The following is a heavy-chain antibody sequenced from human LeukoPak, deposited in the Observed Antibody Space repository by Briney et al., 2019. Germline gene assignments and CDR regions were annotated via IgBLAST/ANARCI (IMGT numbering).Heavy chain of an antibody. V-gene: IGHV3-33*01. J-gene: IGHJ6*02. CDR3: ARGIGAYYDPYYGMDV. D-gene: IGHD3-3*01. Sequence: PGGSLRLSCAASGFTFSSYGMHWVRQAPGKGLEWVAVIWYDGSNKYYADSVKGRFTISRDNSKNTLYLQMNSLRAEDTAVYYCARGIGAYYDPYYGMDVWGQGTTVTLSS. CDR1: GFTFSSYG. CDR2: IWYDGSNK.